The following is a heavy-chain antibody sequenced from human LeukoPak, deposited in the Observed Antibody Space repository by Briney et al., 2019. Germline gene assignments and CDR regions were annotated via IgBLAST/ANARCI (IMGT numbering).Heavy chain of an antibody. CDR1: GGTFSSYA. Sequence: SVKVSCKASGGTFSSYAISWVRQAPGQGLEWMGRIIPILGIANYAQKFQGRVTITADKSTSTAYMELSSLRSEDTAVYYCAREEGTTAGAFDIWGQGTMVTVSS. J-gene: IGHJ3*02. CDR3: AREEGTTAGAFDI. V-gene: IGHV1-69*04. CDR2: IIPILGIA. D-gene: IGHD4-11*01.